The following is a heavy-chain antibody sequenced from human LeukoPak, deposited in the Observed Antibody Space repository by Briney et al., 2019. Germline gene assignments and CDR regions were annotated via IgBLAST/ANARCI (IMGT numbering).Heavy chain of an antibody. CDR2: IYYSGST. Sequence: PSETLYLTCTVSGGSISSYYWSWIWQPPGKGLEWIGYIYYSGSTNYNPSLKSRVTISVDTSKNQFSLKLSSVTAADTAVYYCARDRSSSWGWFDPWGQGTLVTVSS. J-gene: IGHJ5*02. V-gene: IGHV4-59*01. CDR3: ARDRSSSWGWFDP. CDR1: GGSISSYY. D-gene: IGHD6-13*01.